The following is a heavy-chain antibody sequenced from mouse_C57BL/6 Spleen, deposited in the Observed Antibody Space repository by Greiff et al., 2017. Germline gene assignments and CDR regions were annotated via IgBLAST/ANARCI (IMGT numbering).Heavy chain of an antibody. V-gene: IGHV6-3*01. CDR2: IRLKSDNYAT. CDR3: TGFGGYLTPRYFDV. Sequence: EVKVEESGGGLVQPGGSMKLSCVASGFTFSNYWMNWVRQSPEKGLEWVAQIRLKSDNYATHYAESVKGRFTISRDDSKSSVYLQMNNLRAEDTGIYYCTGFGGYLTPRYFDVWGTGTTVTVSS. CDR1: GFTFSNYW. J-gene: IGHJ1*03. D-gene: IGHD3-1*01.